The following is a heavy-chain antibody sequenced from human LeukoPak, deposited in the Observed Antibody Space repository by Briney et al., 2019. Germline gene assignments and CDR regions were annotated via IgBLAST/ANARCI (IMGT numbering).Heavy chain of an antibody. V-gene: IGHV4-61*02. CDR3: ARGYCSSTSCPWVDY. CDR2: IYTSGST. J-gene: IGHJ4*02. D-gene: IGHD2-2*01. CDR1: GGSISSGSYY. Sequence: SETLSLTCTVSGGSISSGSYYWSWIRQPAGKGLEWIGRIYTSGSTNYNPSLKSRVTMSVDTSKNQFSLKLSSVTAADTAVYYCARGYCSSTSCPWVDYWGQGTLVTVSS.